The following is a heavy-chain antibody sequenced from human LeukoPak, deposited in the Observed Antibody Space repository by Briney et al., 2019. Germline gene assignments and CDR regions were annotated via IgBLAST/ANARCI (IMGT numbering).Heavy chain of an antibody. Sequence: EPSETLSLTCTVSGASVNTDYWSWLRQPPGKGLEWIGYTYNSGSTNYNPSLKSRVTISVDTSKNHFSLRLTSVTAADTAMYYCARDRGEGRERPFDYWGRGTLVTVSS. V-gene: IGHV4-59*02. D-gene: IGHD1-26*01. CDR2: TYNSGST. CDR3: ARDRGEGRERPFDY. CDR1: GASVNTDY. J-gene: IGHJ4*02.